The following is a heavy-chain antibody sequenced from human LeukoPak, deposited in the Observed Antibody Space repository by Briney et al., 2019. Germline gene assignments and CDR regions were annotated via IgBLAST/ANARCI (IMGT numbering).Heavy chain of an antibody. V-gene: IGHV1-69*13. CDR3: AREGFPDCSSTSCPRNY. CDR2: IIPIFGTA. CDR1: GGTLSSYA. D-gene: IGHD2-2*01. Sequence: EASVKVSCKASGGTLSSYAISWVRQAPGQGLEWMGGIIPIFGTANYAQKFQGRVTITADESTSTAYMELSSLRSEDTAVYYCAREGFPDCSSTSCPRNYWGQGTLVTVSS. J-gene: IGHJ4*02.